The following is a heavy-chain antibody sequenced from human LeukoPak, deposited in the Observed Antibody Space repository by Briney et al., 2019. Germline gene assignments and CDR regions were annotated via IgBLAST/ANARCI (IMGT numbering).Heavy chain of an antibody. CDR3: ARDQYDTWSRRGNFDS. V-gene: IGHV3-7*03. CDR1: GFTFGKYW. J-gene: IGHJ4*02. Sequence: GGSLRLSCVASGFTFGKYWVSWVRQAPGKGLEWVANIKLDGSEKNYVDSVKGRFTISRDNTKNSLYLQMNSLRVEDTAVFYCARDQYDTWSRRGNFDSWGQGTLVTVSS. CDR2: IKLDGSEK. D-gene: IGHD3-3*01.